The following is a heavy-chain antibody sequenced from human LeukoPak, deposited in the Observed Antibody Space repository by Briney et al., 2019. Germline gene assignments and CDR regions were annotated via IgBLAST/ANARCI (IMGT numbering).Heavy chain of an antibody. J-gene: IGHJ5*02. CDR2: IYYSGSA. CDR3: ARVGIVGAMGLGGWFDP. D-gene: IGHD1-26*01. CDR1: GGSINNYY. Sequence: SETLSLTCTVSGGSINNYYWNWIRQPPGKGLEWIGYIYYSGSASHNPSLKSRVTISVDTSKSQFSLKLSSVTAADTAVYYCARVGIVGAMGLGGWFDPWGQGTLVTVSS. V-gene: IGHV4-59*01.